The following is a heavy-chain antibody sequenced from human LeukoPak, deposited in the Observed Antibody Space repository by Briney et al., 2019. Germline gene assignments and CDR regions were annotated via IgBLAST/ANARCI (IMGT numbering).Heavy chain of an antibody. V-gene: IGHV3-74*01. Sequence: GGSLRLSCAASGFTFSSYWMHWVRQAPGKGLVWVSRIYSDGSSTSYADSVKGRFTISRDNAKNTLYLQMNSLRAEDTAVYYCAREDSEYCSSTSCPNYYYYGMDVWGQGTTVAVSS. CDR1: GFTFSSYW. J-gene: IGHJ6*02. CDR2: IYSDGSST. D-gene: IGHD2-2*01. CDR3: AREDSEYCSSTSCPNYYYYGMDV.